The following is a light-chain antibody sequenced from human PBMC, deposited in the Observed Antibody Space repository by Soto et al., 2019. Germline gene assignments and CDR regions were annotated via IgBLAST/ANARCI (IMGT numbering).Light chain of an antibody. CDR1: QSVTTQ. V-gene: IGKV3-20*01. J-gene: IGKJ1*01. Sequence: ILLTQSPGTMSLSPGERATLSCRASQSVTTQLAWYQQKPGQAPRLIIHGASSRATGVPDRITGSGSGTDFTLSISRLEPEDFAVYYCQQYGVSTRTFGQGANVDI. CDR3: QQYGVSTRT. CDR2: GAS.